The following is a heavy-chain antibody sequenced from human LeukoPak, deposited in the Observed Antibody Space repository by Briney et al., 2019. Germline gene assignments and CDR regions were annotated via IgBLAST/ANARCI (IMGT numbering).Heavy chain of an antibody. Sequence: GGSLRLSCAASGFTFSSYSMNWVRQAPGKGLEWVSSISSSSSYIYYADSVKGRFTISRDNAKNSLYLQMNSLRAEDTAVYYCARGSGSGWSLGWFDPWGQGTLVTVSS. J-gene: IGHJ5*02. CDR2: ISSSSSYI. CDR3: ARGSGSGWSLGWFDP. CDR1: GFTFSSYS. D-gene: IGHD6-19*01. V-gene: IGHV3-21*01.